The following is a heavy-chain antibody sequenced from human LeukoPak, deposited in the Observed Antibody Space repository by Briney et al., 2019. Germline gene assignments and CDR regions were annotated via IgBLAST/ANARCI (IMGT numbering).Heavy chain of an antibody. D-gene: IGHD6-19*01. Sequence: GGSLRLSCAASGFTFSSYAMSWVRQAPGKGLEWVSAISGSGGSTYYTDSVKGRFTISRDNSKNTLYLQMNSLRAEDTAVYYCAKDEAGSGWYASSDYWGQGTLVTVSS. V-gene: IGHV3-23*01. CDR2: ISGSGGST. CDR1: GFTFSSYA. CDR3: AKDEAGSGWYASSDY. J-gene: IGHJ4*02.